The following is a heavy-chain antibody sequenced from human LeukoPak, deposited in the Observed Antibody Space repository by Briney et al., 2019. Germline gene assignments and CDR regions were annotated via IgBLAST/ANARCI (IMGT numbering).Heavy chain of an antibody. D-gene: IGHD3-10*01. J-gene: IGHJ6*03. V-gene: IGHV3-33*01. Sequence: GGSLRLSCAASGFTFSSYGMHWVRQAPGKGLEWVAVIWYDGSNKYYADSVKGRFTISRDNSKNTLYLQMNSLRAEDTAVYYCARDTGGYYMDVWCKGTTVTVSS. CDR3: ARDTGGYYMDV. CDR2: IWYDGSNK. CDR1: GFTFSSYG.